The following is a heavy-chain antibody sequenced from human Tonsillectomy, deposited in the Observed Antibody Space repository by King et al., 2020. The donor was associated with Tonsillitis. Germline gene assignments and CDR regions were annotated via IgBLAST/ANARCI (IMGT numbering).Heavy chain of an antibody. Sequence: VQLVESEAEVKKPGESLKISCKGSGYSFTNYWIGWVRQMPGKGLEWMGIIYPGDSDTRYSLSFQGQVTISADKSISTAYLHGSSLKVSDTAMIYCAKHQELSTINRWYFDLGGRGTLVTVSS. V-gene: IGHV5-51*01. CDR2: IYPGDSDT. J-gene: IGHJ2*01. CDR3: AKHQELSTINRWYFDL. D-gene: IGHD5-24*01. CDR1: GYSFTNYW.